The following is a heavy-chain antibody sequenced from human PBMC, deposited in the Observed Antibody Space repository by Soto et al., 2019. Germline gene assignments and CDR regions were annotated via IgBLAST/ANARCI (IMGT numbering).Heavy chain of an antibody. CDR1: GYTFTGYY. CDR2: INPNSGGT. D-gene: IGHD5-12*01. Sequence: ASVKVSCKASGYTFTGYYMHWVRQAPGQGLEWMGWINPNSGGTNYAQKFQGRVTMTRDTSISTAYMELGRLRSDDTAVYYCASWDIVAQGENYYGMDVWGQGTTVTVYS. V-gene: IGHV1-2*02. J-gene: IGHJ6*02. CDR3: ASWDIVAQGENYYGMDV.